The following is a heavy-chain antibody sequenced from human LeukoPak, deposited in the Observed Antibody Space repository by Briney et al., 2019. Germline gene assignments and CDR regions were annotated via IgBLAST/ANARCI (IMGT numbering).Heavy chain of an antibody. Sequence: SGTLSLTCTVSGGSISSYYWSWIRQPPGKGLEWIGYIYYSGSTNYNPSLKSRVTISVDTSKNLFSLKLSSVTAADTAVYYCARGVRDQTIAVVAGPNWFDPWGQGTLVTVSS. D-gene: IGHD6-19*01. CDR3: ARGVRDQTIAVVAGPNWFDP. V-gene: IGHV4-59*01. J-gene: IGHJ5*02. CDR1: GGSISSYY. CDR2: IYYSGST.